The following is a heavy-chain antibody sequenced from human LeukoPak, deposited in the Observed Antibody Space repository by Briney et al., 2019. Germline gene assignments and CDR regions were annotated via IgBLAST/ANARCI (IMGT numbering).Heavy chain of an antibody. Sequence: TGGSLRLSCAASGFAFSSNAMNWVRQAPGKGLEWVSPISGSGGSTYYADSVKGRFTISRDNSKNTLYLQMNSLRAEDTAVYYCARADIVATITGDYFDYWGQGTLVTVSS. V-gene: IGHV3-23*01. J-gene: IGHJ4*02. CDR3: ARADIVATITGDYFDY. D-gene: IGHD5-12*01. CDR1: GFAFSSNA. CDR2: ISGSGGST.